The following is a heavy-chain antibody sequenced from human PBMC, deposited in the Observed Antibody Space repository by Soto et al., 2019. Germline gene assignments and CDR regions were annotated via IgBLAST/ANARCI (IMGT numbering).Heavy chain of an antibody. J-gene: IGHJ4*02. Sequence: EVQLVESGGGLVQPGGSLRLSCAASGFTFSNYWMHWVRQAPGKGLVWVSRINSDGGTTSYADSVKGRFTISRDNATNTLYLQMNGLRAEDTAVYYCARVGNGEYVFYYWGQGTLVTVSS. D-gene: IGHD3-16*01. V-gene: IGHV3-74*01. CDR2: INSDGGTT. CDR1: GFTFSNYW. CDR3: ARVGNGEYVFYY.